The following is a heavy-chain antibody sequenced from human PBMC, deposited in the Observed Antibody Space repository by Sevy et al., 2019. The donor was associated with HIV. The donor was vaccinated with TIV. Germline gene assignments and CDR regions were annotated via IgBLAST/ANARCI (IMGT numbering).Heavy chain of an antibody. Sequence: GGSLRLSCAASGLSVSDNYMNWVRQAPGKGLELVSVIYSDGRTYYADSVKGRFTISRDNSKNMLYLHMNNLRPEDTVLYYCAIDRYYDASGYYYYYYGMDVWGQGTTVTVSS. D-gene: IGHD3-22*01. CDR3: AIDRYYDASGYYYYYYGMDV. J-gene: IGHJ6*01. CDR2: IYSDGRT. V-gene: IGHV3-66*01. CDR1: GLSVSDNY.